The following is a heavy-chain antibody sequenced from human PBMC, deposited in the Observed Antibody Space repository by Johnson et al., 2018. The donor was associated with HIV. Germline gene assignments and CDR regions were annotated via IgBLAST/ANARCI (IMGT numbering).Heavy chain of an antibody. V-gene: IGHV3-30*04. CDR3: ARAVYSSSSSCAFDI. D-gene: IGHD6-6*01. Sequence: QVQLLESGGGLVQPGGSLRLSCAASGFTFSSYAMHWVRQAPGKGLEWVAVISYDGSNKYYADSVKGRFTISRDNSKNTLYLQMNSLRAEDTAVYYCARAVYSSSSSCAFDIWGQGTMVTVSS. J-gene: IGHJ3*02. CDR1: GFTFSSYA. CDR2: ISYDGSNK.